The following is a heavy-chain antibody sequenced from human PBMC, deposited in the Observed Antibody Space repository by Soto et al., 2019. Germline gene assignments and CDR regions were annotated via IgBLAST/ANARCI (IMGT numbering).Heavy chain of an antibody. J-gene: IGHJ4*02. V-gene: IGHV3-48*03. CDR2: ISSSGSTA. CDR3: TGAAWFPYLSFY. Sequence: PGGSLRLSCAASGFTFSRFELHWVRQAPGKGLEWISYISSSGSTAYYAPSVEGRFTISRDNANNSVYLQMDSLRAEDTALYYCTGAAWFPYLSFYWGQGALVTV. D-gene: IGHD3-10*01. CDR1: GFTFSRFE.